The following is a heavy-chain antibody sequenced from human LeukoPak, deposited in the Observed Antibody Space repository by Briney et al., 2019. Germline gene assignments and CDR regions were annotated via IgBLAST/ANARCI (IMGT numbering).Heavy chain of an antibody. CDR1: GFTFGDYA. CDR2: IYYDGSNQ. D-gene: IGHD3-10*01. J-gene: IGHJ4*02. Sequence: GGSLRLSCTASGFTFGDYAMSWVRQAPGKGLEWVAIIYYDGSNQYYADSVKGRFTISRDNSKNTLYLQLNSLRAEDTAMYYCARDRGQSYFDYWGQGTLVTVSS. CDR3: ARDRGQSYFDY. V-gene: IGHV3-30*04.